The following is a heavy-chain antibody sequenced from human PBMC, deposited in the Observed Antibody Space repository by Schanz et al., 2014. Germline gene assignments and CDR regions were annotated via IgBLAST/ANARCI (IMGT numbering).Heavy chain of an antibody. J-gene: IGHJ4*02. Sequence: VHLLESGGGLVEPGGSLRLSCAASGFTFSSYAMTWVRQAPGMGLEWVSAISGRDGSTYYADSVRGRFAISRDNSKNTLYLQMNSRRAEDTAVYYCANNWNLDYWGQGTLVTVSA. V-gene: IGHV3-23*01. CDR2: ISGRDGST. CDR1: GFTFSSYA. CDR3: ANNWNLDY. D-gene: IGHD1-20*01.